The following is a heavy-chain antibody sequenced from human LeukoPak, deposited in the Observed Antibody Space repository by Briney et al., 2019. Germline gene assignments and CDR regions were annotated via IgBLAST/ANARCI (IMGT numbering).Heavy chain of an antibody. Sequence: ASVNVSCKASGYTFTSYYMHWVRQAPGQGLEWMGWMNPNSGNTGYAQKFQGRVTMTRNTSISTAYMELSSLRSEDTAVYYCARMVRGVISFDYWGQGTLVTVSS. J-gene: IGHJ4*02. CDR1: GYTFTSYY. V-gene: IGHV1-8*02. D-gene: IGHD3-10*01. CDR3: ARMVRGVISFDY. CDR2: MNPNSGNT.